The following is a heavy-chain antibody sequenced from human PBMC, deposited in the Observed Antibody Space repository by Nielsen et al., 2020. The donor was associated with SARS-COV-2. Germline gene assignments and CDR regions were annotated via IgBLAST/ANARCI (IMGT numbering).Heavy chain of an antibody. Sequence: GESLKISCAASGFTFSDSSMHWVRQASGKGLEWLGRIRSKTNDYATEYPASLKGRFTISRDDSKNTAYLQMNSLKTEDTAVYYCTRVNPISGSWFDAFDIWGQGTMVTVSS. CDR1: GFTFSDSS. CDR2: IRSKTNDYAT. CDR3: TRVNPISGSWFDAFDI. D-gene: IGHD5-12*01. J-gene: IGHJ3*02. V-gene: IGHV3-73*01.